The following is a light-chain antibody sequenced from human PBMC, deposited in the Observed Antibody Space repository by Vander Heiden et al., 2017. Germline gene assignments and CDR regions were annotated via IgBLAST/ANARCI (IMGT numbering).Light chain of an antibody. CDR1: QSISNY. V-gene: IGKV1-39*01. J-gene: IGKJ1*01. CDR2: AAS. CDR3: QQSNSSPRT. Sequence: IQMTHSPSSLSASVGHRVTITCRASQSISNYINWYQQKPGKTPNLLIYAASSLQSGVPSRFSGSGSGTDFTLTISSLQPEDFATYYCQQSNSSPRTFGQGTKVEIK.